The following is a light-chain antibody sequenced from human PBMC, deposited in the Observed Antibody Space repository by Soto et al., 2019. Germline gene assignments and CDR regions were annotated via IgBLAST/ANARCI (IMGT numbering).Light chain of an antibody. CDR1: SSDVGGYNS. J-gene: IGLJ1*01. Sequence: QSALTQPRSVSGSPGQSVTVSCIGTSSDVGGYNSVSWYQEHPGKAPKLMIYGVIKRPSGVPDRFSGSKSGNTASLTISGLLAEDEADYYCCSYVGSYSYVFGTGTKVTVL. CDR3: CSYVGSYSYV. V-gene: IGLV2-11*01. CDR2: GVI.